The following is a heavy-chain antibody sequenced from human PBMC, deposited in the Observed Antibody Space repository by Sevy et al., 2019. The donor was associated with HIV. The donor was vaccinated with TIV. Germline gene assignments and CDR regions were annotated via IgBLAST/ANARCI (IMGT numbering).Heavy chain of an antibody. J-gene: IGHJ4*02. CDR3: AILGVDCVSTNCYGMRSLSFDF. D-gene: IGHD2-2*01. CDR2: ISYDGSSK. CDR1: EFSVTDNY. V-gene: IGHV3-30-3*01. Sequence: GGSLRLSCAASEFSVTDNYMSWVRQAPGKGLEWVAVISYDGSSKYYPDSVKGRFTISRDNAKNTLYLQMNRLRPEDTAVYFCAILGVDCVSTNCYGMRSLSFDFWGQGTLVTVSS.